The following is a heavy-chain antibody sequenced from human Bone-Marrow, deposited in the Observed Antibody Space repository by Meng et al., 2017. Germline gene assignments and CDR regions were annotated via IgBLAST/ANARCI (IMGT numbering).Heavy chain of an antibody. D-gene: IGHD5-24*01. CDR1: GGSISSSSYY. Sequence: SETLSLTCTVSGGSISSSSYYWGWIRQPPGKGLEWIGSIYYSGSTYYNPSLKSRVTISVDTSKNQFSLKLSSVTAADTAVYYCARDVRWLQSRAYYFDYWGQGTLVTVSS. V-gene: IGHV4-39*07. J-gene: IGHJ4*02. CDR3: ARDVRWLQSRAYYFDY. CDR2: IYYSGST.